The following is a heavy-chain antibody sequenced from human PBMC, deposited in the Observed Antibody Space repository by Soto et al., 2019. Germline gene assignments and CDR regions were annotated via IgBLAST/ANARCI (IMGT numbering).Heavy chain of an antibody. CDR1: GYTFTSYA. Sequence: QVQLVQSGAEVKKPGASVKVSCKASGYTFTSYAMHWVRQAPGQRLEWMGWINAGNGNTKYSQKFQGRVTITRDTSASTAYMVLSRLRYEGTGVYFCARDVGATGDGGQETVVTGSS. CDR3: ARDVGATGD. D-gene: IGHD1-26*01. J-gene: IGHJ4*02. V-gene: IGHV1-3*01. CDR2: INAGNGNT.